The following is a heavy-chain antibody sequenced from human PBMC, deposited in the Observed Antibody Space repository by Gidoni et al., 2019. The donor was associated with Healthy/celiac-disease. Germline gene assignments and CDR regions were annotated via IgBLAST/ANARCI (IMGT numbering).Heavy chain of an antibody. CDR2: ISYDGSNK. CDR3: AREGTVLSGSYYSVFDI. J-gene: IGHJ3*02. D-gene: IGHD1-26*01. CDR1: GFTFSSYA. V-gene: IGHV3-30-3*01. Sequence: QVQLVESGGGVVQPGRSLRLSCPASGFTFSSYAMHWVRQAPGKGLEWVAVISYDGSNKYYADSVKGRFTISRDNSKNTLYLQMNSLRAEDTAVYYCAREGTVLSGSYYSVFDICGQGTMVTVSS.